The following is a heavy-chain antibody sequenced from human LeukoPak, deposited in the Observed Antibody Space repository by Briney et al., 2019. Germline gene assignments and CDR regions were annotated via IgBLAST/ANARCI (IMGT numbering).Heavy chain of an antibody. J-gene: IGHJ4*02. CDR3: ASPKPDY. V-gene: IGHV3-74*01. CDR1: RFTFTACY. CDR2: ITSDGSTS. Sequence: PSGSLCLSCAASRFTFTACYMYCVRQRPGKGLEWLCRITSDGSTSYYADSVRGRFTISRDNAKNTLYLQMNSLTDEDTAVYYCASPKPDYWGQGTLVTVSS.